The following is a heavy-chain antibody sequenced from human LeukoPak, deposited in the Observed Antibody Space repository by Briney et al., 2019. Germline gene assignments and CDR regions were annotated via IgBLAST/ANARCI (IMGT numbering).Heavy chain of an antibody. J-gene: IGHJ4*02. Sequence: GGSLRLSCAASGFTFSSYAMSWVRQAPGKGLEWVSPISGSGGSTYYADSVKGRFTISRDNSKNTLYLQMNSLRAEDTAVYYCAKSPRYYDSSGSFIDYWGQGTLVTVSS. CDR2: ISGSGGST. CDR1: GFTFSSYA. V-gene: IGHV3-23*01. D-gene: IGHD3-22*01. CDR3: AKSPRYYDSSGSFIDY.